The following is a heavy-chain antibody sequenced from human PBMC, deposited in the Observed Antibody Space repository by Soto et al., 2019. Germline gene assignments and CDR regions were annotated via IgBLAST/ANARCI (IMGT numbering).Heavy chain of an antibody. CDR2: IYYSGST. CDR3: ARVVFDRRGAFDI. Sequence: TLSLTCTVSGGSISSGGYYWILIRQHPGKGLEWIGYIYYSGSTYYNPSLKSRVTISVDTSKNQFSLKLSSVTAADTAVYYCARVVFDRRGAFDIWGHGTMVTVSS. V-gene: IGHV4-31*03. D-gene: IGHD3-3*01. J-gene: IGHJ3*02. CDR1: GGSISSGGYY.